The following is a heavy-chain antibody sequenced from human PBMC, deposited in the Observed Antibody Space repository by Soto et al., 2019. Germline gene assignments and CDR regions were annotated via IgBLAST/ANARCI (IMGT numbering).Heavy chain of an antibody. CDR3: VLWFGEYYFDY. CDR2: ISASGDRT. D-gene: IGHD3-10*01. V-gene: IGHV3-23*01. J-gene: IGHJ4*02. Sequence: EVQLLGSGGGLVQPGGSLRLSCAASGFTFTSYAMSWVRQAPGKGLEWVSSISASGDRTYYADSVKGRFTISRDNSKNTLYLQMNGLRAEDTAIYYCVLWFGEYYFDYWGQGTLVTVSS. CDR1: GFTFTSYA.